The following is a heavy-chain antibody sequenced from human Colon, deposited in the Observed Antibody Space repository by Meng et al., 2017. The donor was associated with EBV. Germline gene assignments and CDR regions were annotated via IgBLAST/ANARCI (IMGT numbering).Heavy chain of an antibody. D-gene: IGHD6-19*01. Sequence: QVQLQESGPGLVKHSETLSLTCTVSGGSVNSGAYYWSWFRQPPGKGLEWIGYIYYIGNANYSPSLKSRVTISIDTSKDQFSLKLNSVAAADTAVYYCARLREWLVDYWGQGTLVTVSS. J-gene: IGHJ4*02. V-gene: IGHV4-61*08. CDR2: IYYIGNA. CDR3: ARLREWLVDY. CDR1: GGSVNSGAYY.